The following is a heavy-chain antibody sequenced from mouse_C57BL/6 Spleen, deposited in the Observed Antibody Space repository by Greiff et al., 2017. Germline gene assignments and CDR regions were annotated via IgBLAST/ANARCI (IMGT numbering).Heavy chain of an antibody. J-gene: IGHJ2*01. D-gene: IGHD1-1*01. Sequence: QVQLQQPGAELVMPGASVKLSCKASGYTFTSYWMHWVKQRPGQGLEWIGEIDPSDSYTNYNQKFKGKSTLTVDKSSSTAYMQLSSLTSEDSAVYYCARRYYVSSPLGYWGQGTTLTVSS. CDR3: ARRYYVSSPLGY. V-gene: IGHV1-69*01. CDR1: GYTFTSYW. CDR2: IDPSDSYT.